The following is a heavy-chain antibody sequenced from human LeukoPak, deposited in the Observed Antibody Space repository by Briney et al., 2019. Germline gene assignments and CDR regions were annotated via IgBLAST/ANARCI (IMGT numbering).Heavy chain of an antibody. D-gene: IGHD3-3*01. J-gene: IGHJ6*03. V-gene: IGHV4-39*01. CDR1: GGSISSSSYY. CDR2: IYYSGST. Sequence: SETLSLACTVSGGSISSSSYYWGWIRQPPGKGLEWIGSIYYSGSTYYNPSLKSRVTISVDTSKNQFSLKLSSVTAADTAVYYCARLYYDFWSGYAYYYYMDVWGKGTTVTVSS. CDR3: ARLYYDFWSGYAYYYYMDV.